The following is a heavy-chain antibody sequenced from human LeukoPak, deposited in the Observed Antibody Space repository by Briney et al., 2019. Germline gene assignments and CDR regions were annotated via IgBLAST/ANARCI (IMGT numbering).Heavy chain of an antibody. Sequence: PGGSLRLSCAASGFTFSSYSMNWVRQAPGKGLEWVSSISSSSSYIYYADSVKGRFTISRDNAKNSLYLQMNSLRAEDTAVYYCAKDGRTYGEFDYWGQGTLVTVSS. CDR1: GFTFSSYS. CDR3: AKDGRTYGEFDY. J-gene: IGHJ4*02. V-gene: IGHV3-21*04. D-gene: IGHD4-17*01. CDR2: ISSSSSYI.